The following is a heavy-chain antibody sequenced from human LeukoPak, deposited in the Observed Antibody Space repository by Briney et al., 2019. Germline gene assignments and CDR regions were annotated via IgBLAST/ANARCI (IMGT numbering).Heavy chain of an antibody. V-gene: IGHV1-18*04. CDR3: ARTPAVSDRILDFDY. Sequence: ASVKVSCKASGYTFTRYGISWVRQAPGQGLEWMAWISANSGNTKYAQMVQGRVTMTTDTSTSTAYMELGSLRYDDTAVYYCARTPAVSDRILDFDYWGQGTLVTVSS. CDR2: ISANSGNT. D-gene: IGHD6-19*01. J-gene: IGHJ4*02. CDR1: GYTFTRYG.